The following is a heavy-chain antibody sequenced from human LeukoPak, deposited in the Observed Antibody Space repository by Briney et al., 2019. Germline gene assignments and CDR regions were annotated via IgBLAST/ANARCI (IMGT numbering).Heavy chain of an antibody. V-gene: IGHV3-49*04. CDR2: IRSKAYGGTT. CDR3: IGSFGELTFFDY. D-gene: IGHD3-10*01. Sequence: GGSLRLSCTASGFTFGDYAMSWVRQAPGKGLEWVGFIRSKAYGGTTEYAASVKGRFTISRDDSKSIAYLQMNSLKTEDTAVYYCIGSFGELTFFDYWGQGTLVTVSS. CDR1: GFTFGDYA. J-gene: IGHJ4*02.